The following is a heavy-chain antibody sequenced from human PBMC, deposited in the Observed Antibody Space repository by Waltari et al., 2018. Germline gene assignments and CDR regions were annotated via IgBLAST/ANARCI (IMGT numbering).Heavy chain of an antibody. D-gene: IGHD3-3*01. CDR3: ARATNYDFWSGYSYYYMDV. CDR1: VVSISSGGYS. Sequence: QLQLQESGSGLVKPSQTLSLTCAVSVVSISSGGYSWSWLRQPPGKSLEWIGYIYHSGSTYYNPSLKSRVTISVDRSKNQFSLKLSSVTAADTAVYYCARATNYDFWSGYSYYYMDVWGKGTTVTVSS. CDR2: IYHSGST. J-gene: IGHJ6*03. V-gene: IGHV4-30-2*01.